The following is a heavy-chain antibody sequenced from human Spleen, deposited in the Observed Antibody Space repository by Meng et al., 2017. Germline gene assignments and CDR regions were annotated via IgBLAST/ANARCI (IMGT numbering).Heavy chain of an antibody. D-gene: IGHD5-18*01. V-gene: IGHV3-73*01. Sequence: GGSLRLSCAVSGVTFSGSDIHWVRQASGKGLEWVGRIETKPNNYATSYGESLRGRFTISRDDSKNMAYLQMNSLRTDDTAVYYCASAAYGYNSAFDYWGQGTLVTVSS. CDR3: ASAAYGYNSAFDY. CDR1: GVTFSGSD. CDR2: IETKPNNYAT. J-gene: IGHJ4*02.